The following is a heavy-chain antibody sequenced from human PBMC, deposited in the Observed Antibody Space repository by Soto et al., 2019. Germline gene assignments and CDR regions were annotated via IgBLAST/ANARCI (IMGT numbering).Heavy chain of an antibody. Sequence: GGSLRLSCAASGFTFSSYAMSWVRQAPGKGLEWVSAISGSGGSTYYADSVKGRFTISRDNSKNTLYLQMNRLRAEDTAVYYCAKGRIVGATHPDGGDYFDYWGQGTLVTVSS. CDR1: GFTFSSYA. V-gene: IGHV3-23*01. J-gene: IGHJ4*02. CDR3: AKGRIVGATHPDGGDYFDY. CDR2: ISGSGGST. D-gene: IGHD1-26*01.